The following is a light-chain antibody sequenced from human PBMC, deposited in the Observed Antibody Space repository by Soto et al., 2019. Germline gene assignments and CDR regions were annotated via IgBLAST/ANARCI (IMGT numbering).Light chain of an antibody. CDR3: CSYTSSRTYV. CDR2: EVS. V-gene: IGLV2-8*01. J-gene: IGLJ1*01. Sequence: QSALTQPPSASGSPGQSVTISCTGTSSDVGGYNYVSWYQQHPGKAPKLMIFEVSKRPSGVPDRFSGSKSGNTASLTVSGLQAEDEADYYCCSYTSSRTYVFGTGTKVTVL. CDR1: SSDVGGYNY.